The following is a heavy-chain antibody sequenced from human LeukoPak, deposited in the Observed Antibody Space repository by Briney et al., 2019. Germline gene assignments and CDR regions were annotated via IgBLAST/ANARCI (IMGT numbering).Heavy chain of an antibody. CDR3: ASLRKSFWIPEFDY. V-gene: IGHV3-23*01. J-gene: IGHJ4*02. D-gene: IGHD1-1*01. CDR2: LSGSGDNT. CDR1: GFTVSSYY. Sequence: GGSLRLSCAASGFTVSSYYMSWVRQAPGKGLEWVSALSGSGDNTYYADSVKGRFTISRDNSKNTLYLQMTSLRAEDTAVYYCASLRKSFWIPEFDYWGQGTLVTVSS.